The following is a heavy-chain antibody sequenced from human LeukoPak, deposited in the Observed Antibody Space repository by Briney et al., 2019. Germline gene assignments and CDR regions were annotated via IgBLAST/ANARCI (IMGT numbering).Heavy chain of an antibody. D-gene: IGHD3-16*02. J-gene: IGHJ4*02. Sequence: SETLSLTCAVYGGSFSGYYWSWIRQPPGKGLEWIGEINHSGSTDYNPSLKSRVTISVDTSKNQFSLKLSSVTAADTAVYYCARYLYDYVWGSYRYFDYWGQGTLVTVSS. CDR1: GGSFSGYY. CDR3: ARYLYDYVWGSYRYFDY. CDR2: INHSGST. V-gene: IGHV4-34*01.